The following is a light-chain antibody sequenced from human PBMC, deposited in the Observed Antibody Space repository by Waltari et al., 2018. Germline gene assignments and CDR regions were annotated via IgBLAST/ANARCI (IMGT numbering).Light chain of an antibody. CDR2: ATS. CDR3: QQYYSYPYT. Sequence: AIRMTQSPSSFSASIGDRVTITCRASQGVSSSLAWYQQKPGKAPKLPIFATSTLQSGVPSRFSGSGSGTEFTLTVSCLQSEDFATYYCQQYYSYPYTFGQGTKLEIK. J-gene: IGKJ2*01. V-gene: IGKV1-8*01. CDR1: QGVSSS.